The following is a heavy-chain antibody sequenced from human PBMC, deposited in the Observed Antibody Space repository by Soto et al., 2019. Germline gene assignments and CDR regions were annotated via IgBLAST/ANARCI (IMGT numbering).Heavy chain of an antibody. Sequence: PGGSLRLSCVASGFTFSNYAMTWVRQAPGKGLEWVSLIRGVAGSTHYADSVKGRFTISKDNSKNMLYLEMNSLRGDDTAVYFCVKGAWLDYWGQGSMVTVSS. J-gene: IGHJ4*02. CDR1: GFTFSNYA. CDR3: VKGAWLDY. CDR2: IRGVAGST. V-gene: IGHV3-23*01.